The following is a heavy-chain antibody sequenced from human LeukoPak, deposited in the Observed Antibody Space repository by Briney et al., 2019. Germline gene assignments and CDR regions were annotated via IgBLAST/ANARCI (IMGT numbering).Heavy chain of an antibody. CDR3: ANEGLRYFDWLLYPLLFDY. D-gene: IGHD3-9*01. J-gene: IGHJ4*02. CDR1: GFTFSDYY. CDR2: ISGSGGST. V-gene: IGHV3-23*01. Sequence: GGSLRLSCAASGFTFSDYYMTWVRQAPGKGLEWVSAISGSGGSTYYADSVKGRFTISRDNSKNTLYLQMNSLRAEDTAVYYCANEGLRYFDWLLYPLLFDYWGQGTLVTVSS.